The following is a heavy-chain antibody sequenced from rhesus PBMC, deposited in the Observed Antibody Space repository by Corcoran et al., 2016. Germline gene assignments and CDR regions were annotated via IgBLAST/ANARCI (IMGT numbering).Heavy chain of an antibody. CDR2: ISGSRSST. CDR1: GGSVRSSNW. J-gene: IGHJ1*01. CDR3: AVAGTTCYFEF. Sequence: QVQLQESGPGLVKPSETLSLTCAVSGGSVRSSNWWSWIRQPPGKGLEWIGYISGSRSSTYYNPSLKSRVTISTDASKNQFSLKLSSVTAADTAVYYCAVAGTTCYFEFWGQGALVTVSS. V-gene: IGHV4-65*01. D-gene: IGHD1-1*01.